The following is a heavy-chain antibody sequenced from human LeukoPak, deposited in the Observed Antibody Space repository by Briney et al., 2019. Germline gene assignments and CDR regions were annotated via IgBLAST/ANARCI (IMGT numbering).Heavy chain of an antibody. V-gene: IGHV4-4*08. CDR3: ARVGDTSSYYYFLDF. CDR2: IFSRGNT. D-gene: IGHD3-22*01. Sequence: SETLSLTCTVSGGSMSNYYWSWIRQPPGKGLEWIGYIFSRGNTNYNPSLKSRVTISVDTSKSQFSLKLNSVTAADTAAYYCARVGDTSSYYYFLDFWGQGTLVTVSS. J-gene: IGHJ4*02. CDR1: GGSMSNYY.